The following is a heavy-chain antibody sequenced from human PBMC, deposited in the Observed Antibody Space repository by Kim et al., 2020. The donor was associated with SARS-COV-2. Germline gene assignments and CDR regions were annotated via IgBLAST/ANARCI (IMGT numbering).Heavy chain of an antibody. D-gene: IGHD2-15*01. CDR3: ARRPLGYCKEDCDFDY. CDR2: INAGNGNT. J-gene: IGHJ4*02. V-gene: IGHV1-3*01. CDR1: GYTFTSYA. Sequence: ASVKVSCKASGYTFTSYAMHWVRQAPGQRLEWMGWINAGNGNTKYSQKFQGRVTITRDTSASTAYMELSSLRSEDTAVYYCARRPLGYCKEDCDFDYWGQGTLVTVSS.